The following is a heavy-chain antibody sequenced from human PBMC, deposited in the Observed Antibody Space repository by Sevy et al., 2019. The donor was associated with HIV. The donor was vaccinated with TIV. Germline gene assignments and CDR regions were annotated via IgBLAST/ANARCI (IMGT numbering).Heavy chain of an antibody. D-gene: IGHD3-16*02. CDR2: ISYDGSNK. J-gene: IGHJ4*02. Sequence: GGSQRLSCAASGLTFSNYAIHWVRQAPGKGLEWVAVISYDGSNKDYADSVKGRFAISRDNSKNTLYLQMNSLRVEDTAVYYCARASHMITFGGVIVIDGIDYWGQGTLVTVSS. CDR1: GLTFSNYA. CDR3: ARASHMITFGGVIVIDGIDY. V-gene: IGHV3-30*09.